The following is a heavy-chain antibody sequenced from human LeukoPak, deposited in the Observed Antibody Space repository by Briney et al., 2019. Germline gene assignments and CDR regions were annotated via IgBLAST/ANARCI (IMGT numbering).Heavy chain of an antibody. J-gene: IGHJ4*02. CDR1: GYSFTSYW. CDR3: ARSGSSGYYYFDY. CDR2: IYPGDSDT. D-gene: IGHD3-22*01. Sequence: GESLKISCKGSGYSFTSYWIGWVRQMPGKGLEWMGIIYPGDSDTGYSPSFQGQVTISADKSISTAYLQWSSLKASDAAMYYCARSGSSGYYYFDYWGQGTLVTVSS. V-gene: IGHV5-51*01.